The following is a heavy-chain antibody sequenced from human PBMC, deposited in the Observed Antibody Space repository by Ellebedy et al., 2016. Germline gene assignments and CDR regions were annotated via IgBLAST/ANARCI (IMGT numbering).Heavy chain of an antibody. Sequence: GGSLRLSXVVSEFTLSNYWMAWMRQAPGKGLEWLANIKQDGSEKYYVDSVKGRFTISRDNAKNSLYLQMNSLRVEDTAVYYCARGLRGELTVTGDYLDYWGQGTLVTVSS. CDR3: ARGLRGELTVTGDYLDY. J-gene: IGHJ4*02. CDR2: IKQDGSEK. D-gene: IGHD3-16*01. V-gene: IGHV3-7*01. CDR1: EFTLSNYW.